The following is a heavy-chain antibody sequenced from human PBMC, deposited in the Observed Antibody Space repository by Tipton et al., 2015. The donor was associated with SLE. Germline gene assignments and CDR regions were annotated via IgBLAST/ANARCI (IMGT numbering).Heavy chain of an antibody. Sequence: SLRLSCAASGFTFSNAWMSWVRQAPGKGLEWVGRIKSKTDGGTTDYAAPVKGRFTISRDDSKNTLYLQMNSLKAEDTAVNYCAKAGDCSGGSCSSGMDVWGQGTTVTVSS. CDR1: GFTFSNAW. V-gene: IGHV3-15*01. D-gene: IGHD2-15*01. CDR3: AKAGDCSGGSCSSGMDV. CDR2: IKSKTDGGTT. J-gene: IGHJ6*02.